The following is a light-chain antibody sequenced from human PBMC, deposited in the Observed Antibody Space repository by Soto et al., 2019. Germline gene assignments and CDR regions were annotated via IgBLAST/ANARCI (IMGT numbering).Light chain of an antibody. Sequence: DIVMTQSPVSLAVSLGERATINCKSSQSVLYSSNNKNYLAWYQQKPGQPPKALIYWASTRESGVPDRFSGSGSGTDFTLTISSLQAEDVAVYYCQQYYTTPWTFGQGTKVDI. CDR2: WAS. CDR3: QQYYTTPWT. V-gene: IGKV4-1*01. J-gene: IGKJ1*01. CDR1: QSVLYSSNNKNY.